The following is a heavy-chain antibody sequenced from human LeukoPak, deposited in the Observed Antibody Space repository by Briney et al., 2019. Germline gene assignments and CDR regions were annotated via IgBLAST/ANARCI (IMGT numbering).Heavy chain of an antibody. CDR1: GYTFTSHA. V-gene: IGHV7-4-1*02. J-gene: IGHJ4*02. D-gene: IGHD1/OR15-1a*01. CDR3: ARDNNAWHFDY. CDR2: INTNTGNP. Sequence: ASVKVSCKASGYTFTSHAMNWVRQAPGQGLEWMGWINTNTGNPTYAQGFTGRFVFSLDTSVSTAYLQISNLKAEDTAVYYCARDNNAWHFDYWGQGTLVTVSS.